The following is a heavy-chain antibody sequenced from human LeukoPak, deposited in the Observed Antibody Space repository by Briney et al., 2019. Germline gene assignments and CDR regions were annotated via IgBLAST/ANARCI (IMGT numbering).Heavy chain of an antibody. J-gene: IGHJ6*04. CDR2: INHSGST. Sequence: SETLSLTCAVYGGSFSGYYWSWIRQPPGKGLEWIEEINHSGSTNYNPSLKSRVTISVDTSKNQFSLKLSSVTAADTAVYYCARGRRVPPYYYYGMDVWGEGTTVTVSS. CDR1: GGSFSGYY. CDR3: ARGRRVPPYYYYGMDV. V-gene: IGHV4-34*01.